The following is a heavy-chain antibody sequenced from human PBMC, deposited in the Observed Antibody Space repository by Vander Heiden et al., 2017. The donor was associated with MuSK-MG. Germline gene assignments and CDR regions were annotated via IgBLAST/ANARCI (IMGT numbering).Heavy chain of an antibody. D-gene: IGHD6-19*01. Sequence: KASGYTFTGYYMHWVRQAPGQGLEWMGWINPNSGGTNYAQKFQGRVTMTRDTSISTAYMELSRLRSDDTAVYYCARGRGIAVAVTFDAFDIWGQGTMVTVSS. CDR2: INPNSGGT. CDR1: GYTFTGYY. CDR3: ARGRGIAVAVTFDAFDI. J-gene: IGHJ3*02. V-gene: IGHV1-2*02.